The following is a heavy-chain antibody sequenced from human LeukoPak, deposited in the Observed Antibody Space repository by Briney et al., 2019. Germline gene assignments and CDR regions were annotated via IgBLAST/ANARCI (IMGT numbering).Heavy chain of an antibody. Sequence: TGGSLRLSCAASGFTFSSYGMHWVRQAPGKGLEWVAFIRYDGSNKYYADSVKGRFTISRDNSKNTLYLQMNSLRAEDTAVYYCAKEKYDYVWGSYRAFDYWGQGTLVTVSS. CDR1: GFTFSSYG. J-gene: IGHJ4*02. CDR2: IRYDGSNK. CDR3: AKEKYDYVWGSYRAFDY. D-gene: IGHD3-16*02. V-gene: IGHV3-30*02.